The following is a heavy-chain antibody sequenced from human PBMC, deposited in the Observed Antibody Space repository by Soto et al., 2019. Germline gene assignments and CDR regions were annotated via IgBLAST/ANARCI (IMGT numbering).Heavy chain of an antibody. J-gene: IGHJ6*01. CDR2: INAGNGNT. CDR3: ARFYCSSTSCDDHYFYSGLAI. D-gene: IGHD2-2*01. Sequence: GASVKVSCKASGYTFTSYALHWVRQAPGQRLEWMGWINAGNGNTKYSQKFQGRVTITRDTSASTAYMELSSLRSEDTAVYYCARFYCSSTSCDDHYFYSGLAIRVQGPTVTVCS. CDR1: GYTFTSYA. V-gene: IGHV1-3*01.